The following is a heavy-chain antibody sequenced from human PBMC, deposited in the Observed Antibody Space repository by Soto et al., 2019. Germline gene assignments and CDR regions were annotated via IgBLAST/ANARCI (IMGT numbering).Heavy chain of an antibody. CDR1: GGSISSSSYY. D-gene: IGHD2-15*01. V-gene: IGHV4-39*01. Sequence: QLQLQESGPGLVKPSETLSLTCTVSGGSISSSSYYWGWIRQPPGKGLEWIGSIYYSGSTYYNPSLKSRVTISVDTSKNQFSLKLSSVTAADTAVYYCARFDSGGYCSGGSCYYHDAFDIWGQGTMVTVSS. J-gene: IGHJ3*02. CDR2: IYYSGST. CDR3: ARFDSGGYCSGGSCYYHDAFDI.